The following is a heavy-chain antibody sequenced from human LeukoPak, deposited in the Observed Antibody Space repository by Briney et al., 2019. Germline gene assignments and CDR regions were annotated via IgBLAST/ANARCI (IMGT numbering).Heavy chain of an antibody. CDR2: IYYSGST. J-gene: IGHJ4*02. CDR1: GGSIYGGGFY. D-gene: IGHD1-7*01. Sequence: SETLSLTCTVSGGSIYGGGFYWGWIRQPPRKGLEWIGHIYYSGSTYYNPSLKSRVTISVDTSKNQFSLTLSSVTAADTAVYYCARGRTRTRFGYWGQGTLVTVSS. CDR3: ARGRTRTRFGY. V-gene: IGHV4-39*01.